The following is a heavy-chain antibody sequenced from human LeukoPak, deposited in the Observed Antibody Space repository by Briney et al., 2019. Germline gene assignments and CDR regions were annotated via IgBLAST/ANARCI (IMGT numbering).Heavy chain of an antibody. D-gene: IGHD5-18*01. CDR3: ARDHTAMGFDH. CDR2: IYYSGST. CDR1: GGSISSYY. J-gene: IGHJ4*02. Sequence: SETLSLTCTVSGGSISSYYWSWIRQPPGKGLEWIGYIYYSGSTNYNPSLKSRVTISVDTSKNQFSLKLSSVTAADTAVYYCARDHTAMGFDHWGQGTLVTVSS. V-gene: IGHV4-59*01.